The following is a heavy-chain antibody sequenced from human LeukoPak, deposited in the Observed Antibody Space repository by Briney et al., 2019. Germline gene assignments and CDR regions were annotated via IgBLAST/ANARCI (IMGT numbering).Heavy chain of an antibody. J-gene: IGHJ4*02. Sequence: GGSLRLSCAASGFTFSSYSMNWVRQAPGKGLEWVANIKQDGSEKNYVDSVKGRFTISRDDAKNSLYLQMNSLRAEDTAVYYCARKGGTPDYWGQGTLVTVSS. D-gene: IGHD2-15*01. CDR2: IKQDGSEK. V-gene: IGHV3-7*01. CDR1: GFTFSSYS. CDR3: ARKGGTPDY.